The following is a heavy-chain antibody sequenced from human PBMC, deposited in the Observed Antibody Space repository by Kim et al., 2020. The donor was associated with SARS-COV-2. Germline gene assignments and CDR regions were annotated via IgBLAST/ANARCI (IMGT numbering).Heavy chain of an antibody. J-gene: IGHJ6*02. Sequence: GGSLRLSCAASGFTFSSYSMNWVRQAPGKGLEWVSSISSSSSYIYYADSVKGRFTISRDNAKNSLYLQMNSLRAEDTAVYYCAREEGRYYGSGSYYEIRLYYYGMDVWGQGTTVTVSS. V-gene: IGHV3-21*01. CDR1: GFTFSSYS. D-gene: IGHD3-10*01. CDR3: AREEGRYYGSGSYYEIRLYYYGMDV. CDR2: ISSSSSYI.